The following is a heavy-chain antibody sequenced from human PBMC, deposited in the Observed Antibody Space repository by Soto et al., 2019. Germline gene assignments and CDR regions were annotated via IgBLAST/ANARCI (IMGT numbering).Heavy chain of an antibody. V-gene: IGHV3-30*18. Sequence: GSLRLSCAASGFTFSSYGMHWVRQAPGKGLEWVAVISYDGSNKYYADSVKGRFTISRDNSKNTLYLQMNSLRAEDTAVYYCAKDALTTVTSFYYYYYYMDVWGKGTTVTVSS. D-gene: IGHD4-4*01. CDR2: ISYDGSNK. J-gene: IGHJ6*03. CDR1: GFTFSSYG. CDR3: AKDALTTVTSFYYYYYYMDV.